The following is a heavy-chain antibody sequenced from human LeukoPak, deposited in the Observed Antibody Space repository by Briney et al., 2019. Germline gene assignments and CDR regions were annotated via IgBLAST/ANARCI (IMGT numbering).Heavy chain of an antibody. Sequence: ASVNVSCKTSGYSFTDYHVHWVRQAPGQGLEWMGRIIPYSGDTNYAQKFQGRVTMTRDTSIKTAYMELSRLRADDTAVYYCGRHSYGDIYWGQGTLVTVSS. CDR1: GYSFTDYH. D-gene: IGHD1-26*01. CDR3: GRHSYGDIY. V-gene: IGHV1-2*06. J-gene: IGHJ4*02. CDR2: IIPYSGDT.